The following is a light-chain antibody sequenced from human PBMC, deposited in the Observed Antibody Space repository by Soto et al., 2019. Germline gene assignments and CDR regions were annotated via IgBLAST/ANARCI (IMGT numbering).Light chain of an antibody. CDR2: DAS. V-gene: IGKV3-20*01. CDR1: QTASSSH. Sequence: EIVLTHSPGALSLSPWERATLSFSSSQTASSSHLAWYQQKPGQAPRLLIYDASSRATGISDRFSGSGSGTDFTLTISRLESEDFAVYYCQKYGRSPYTFGQGTKVDIK. J-gene: IGKJ2*01. CDR3: QKYGRSPYT.